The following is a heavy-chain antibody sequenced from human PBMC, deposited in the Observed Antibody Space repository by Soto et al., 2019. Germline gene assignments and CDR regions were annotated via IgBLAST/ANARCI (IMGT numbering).Heavy chain of an antibody. CDR1: GGTFSSYA. Sequence: VQLVQSGAEVKKPGSSVKVSCKASGGTFSSYAISWVRQAPGQGHEWMGGIIPIFGTANYAQKFQGRVTITADESTSTAYMELSSVRSEDTAVYYCARIVATNRDNYGMDVWGQGTTVTVSS. CDR3: ARIVATNRDNYGMDV. D-gene: IGHD5-12*01. CDR2: IIPIFGTA. J-gene: IGHJ6*02. V-gene: IGHV1-69*12.